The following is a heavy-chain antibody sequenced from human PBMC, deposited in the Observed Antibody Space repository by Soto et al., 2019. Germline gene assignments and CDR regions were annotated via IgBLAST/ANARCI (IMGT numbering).Heavy chain of an antibody. CDR3: ASSPPPTVTMYSRFFDL. CDR1: GGTFSSYA. J-gene: IGHJ2*01. V-gene: IGHV1-69*14. CDR2: IIPIFGTA. D-gene: IGHD4-17*01. Sequence: QVQLVQSGAEVKKPGSSVKVSCKTSGGTFSSYAINWVRQAPGQGLEWMGGIIPIFGTANYAQKFQGRITITEXTSRNXXYMELRSLRSDDTAVYYCASSPPPTVTMYSRFFDLWGRGTLVTVSS.